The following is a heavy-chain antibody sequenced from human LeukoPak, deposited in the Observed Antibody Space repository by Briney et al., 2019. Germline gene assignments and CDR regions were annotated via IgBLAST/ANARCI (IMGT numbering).Heavy chain of an antibody. CDR2: VWYDGSNK. CDR1: GFTFCSLV. D-gene: IGHD2-15*01. J-gene: IGHJ6*02. Sequence: GGSLRDSCAASGFTFCSLVIRWVRQAPGKRLGWVAIVWYDGSNKYYADSVKGRFTISRDNSKNTLYLQMNSLRAEDTAVYYCARDVVAATQTFSDGIDVWGQGTTVTVSS. V-gene: IGHV3-33*01. CDR3: ARDVVAATQTFSDGIDV.